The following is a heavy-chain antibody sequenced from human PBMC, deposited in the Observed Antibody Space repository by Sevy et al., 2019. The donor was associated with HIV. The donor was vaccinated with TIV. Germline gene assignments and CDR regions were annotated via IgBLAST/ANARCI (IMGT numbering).Heavy chain of an antibody. V-gene: IGHV3-43D*03. CDR2: VSWDGGST. Sequence: GESLRLSCAASGFTFDDYAMHWVRQAPGKGLEWLCVVSWDGGSTYYADSVKGRFTISRDNSRNSLYLQMNSLRTEDTALYYCAKCPTIELQYLFDYWGQGTPVTVSS. CDR3: AKCPTIELQYLFDY. J-gene: IGHJ4*02. D-gene: IGHD4-4*01. CDR1: GFTFDDYA.